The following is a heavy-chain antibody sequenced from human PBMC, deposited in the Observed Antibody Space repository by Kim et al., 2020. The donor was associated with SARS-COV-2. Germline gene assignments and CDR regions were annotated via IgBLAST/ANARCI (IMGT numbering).Heavy chain of an antibody. D-gene: IGHD6-19*01. CDR1: GFTFSSYS. Sequence: GGSLRLSCAASGFTFSSYSMNWVRQAPGKGLEWVSYISSSSSTIYYADSVKGRFTISRDNAKNSLYLQMNSLRDEDTAVYYCARGGSGWYRGSFDYWGQGTLVTVSS. CDR2: ISSSSSTI. CDR3: ARGGSGWYRGSFDY. V-gene: IGHV3-48*02. J-gene: IGHJ4*02.